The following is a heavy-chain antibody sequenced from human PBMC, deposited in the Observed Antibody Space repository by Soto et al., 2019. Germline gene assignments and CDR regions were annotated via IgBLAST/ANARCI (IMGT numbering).Heavy chain of an antibody. CDR2: ISHDGINK. Sequence: PGVPLRLSCTASGFSIINFAVYRILQPPGKGLEWVAVISHDGINKHYADSVKGRVIVSRDYSNRSLDLQLNSLRGEDTVMYYCARDMYSSDYFVKWFEPWGQGTLVTVSS. CDR1: GFSIINFA. CDR3: ARDMYSSDYFVKWFEP. V-gene: IGHV3-30-3*01. D-gene: IGHD6-19*01. J-gene: IGHJ5*02.